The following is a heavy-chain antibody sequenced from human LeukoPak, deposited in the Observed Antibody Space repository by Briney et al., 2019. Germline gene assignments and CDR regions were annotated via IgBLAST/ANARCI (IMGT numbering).Heavy chain of an antibody. V-gene: IGHV4-34*01. J-gene: IGHJ4*02. CDR1: GGSFSGYY. CDR3: ARINDLPNLLGFGKKRKVYHFDY. Sequence: SETLSLTCAVYGGSFSGYYWSWIRQPPGKGLEWIGEINHSGSTNYNPSLKSRVTISVDTSKNQFSLKLSSVTAADTAVYYWARINDLPNLLGFGKKRKVYHFDYWAREPRVPVSS. D-gene: IGHD3-10*01. CDR2: INHSGST.